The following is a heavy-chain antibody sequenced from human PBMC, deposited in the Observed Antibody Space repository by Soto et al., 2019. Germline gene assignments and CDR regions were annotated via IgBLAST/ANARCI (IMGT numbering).Heavy chain of an antibody. CDR3: ARDQAYDYTSPGDYYYYGMDV. V-gene: IGHV4-4*02. J-gene: IGHJ6*02. D-gene: IGHD4-4*01. CDR1: SGSLSSSNW. CDR2: IYHSGST. Sequence: PSETLSLTCAVSSGSLSSSNWWSWVRQPPGKGLEWIGEIYHSGSTYYNPSLKSRVTISVDTSKNQFSLKLSSVTAADTAVYYCARDQAYDYTSPGDYYYYGMDVWGQGTTVTV.